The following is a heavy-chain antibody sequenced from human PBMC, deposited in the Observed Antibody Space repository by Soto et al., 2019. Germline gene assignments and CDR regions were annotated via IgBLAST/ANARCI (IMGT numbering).Heavy chain of an antibody. CDR2: IYYSGST. V-gene: IGHV4-31*03. CDR1: GGSINSGGSY. Sequence: QVQLQESGPGLVKPSQTLSLTCTVSGGSINSGGSYWSWVRQLPGKGLEWIGYIYYSGSTYYNPSLKSRVIVSVDTYKNQFSLTLTSVTAADTAVYYCARNWAYGAGTYRFDYWGQGTLVTVSS. CDR3: ARNWAYGAGTYRFDY. J-gene: IGHJ4*02. D-gene: IGHD3-10*01.